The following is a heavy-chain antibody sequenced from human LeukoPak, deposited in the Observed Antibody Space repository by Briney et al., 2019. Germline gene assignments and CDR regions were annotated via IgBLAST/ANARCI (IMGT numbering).Heavy chain of an antibody. Sequence: GGSLRLACTASRFTLSGYSMNWVRRAPGKGLEWVSHIGISGAIYYGDYVKGRFTISRDNAKNSLYLQMNSLRAEDTAVYYRSTAKFDYWGQGTLVTVSS. CDR3: STAKFDY. CDR2: IGISGAI. J-gene: IGHJ4*02. V-gene: IGHV3-48*01. CDR1: RFTLSGYS.